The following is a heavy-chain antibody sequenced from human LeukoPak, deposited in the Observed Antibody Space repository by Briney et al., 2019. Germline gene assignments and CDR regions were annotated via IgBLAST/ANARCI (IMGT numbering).Heavy chain of an antibody. D-gene: IGHD4-11*01. Sequence: PSDTLSLTCTVSGYSISSGYYWGWIRQPPGKGLEWIGSIYHSGSTYYNPSLKSRVTISVDTSKNQFSLKLSSVTAADTAVYYCARGPSKVTSDYWGQGTLVTVSS. V-gene: IGHV4-38-2*02. CDR3: ARGPSKVTSDY. J-gene: IGHJ4*02. CDR2: IYHSGST. CDR1: GYSISSGYY.